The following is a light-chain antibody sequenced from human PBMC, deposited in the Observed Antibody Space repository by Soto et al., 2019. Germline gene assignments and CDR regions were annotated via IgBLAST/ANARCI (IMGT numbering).Light chain of an antibody. Sequence: DIQMTQSPSSLSASVGDRVTITCRASQSISSYLSWYQQQPGKAPKLLIYAASSLHTGVPSRFSGSGSGTDFTLTISSLQPEDSATYYCQQSYGTPLTFGQGTKLEVK. V-gene: IGKV1-39*01. CDR3: QQSYGTPLT. J-gene: IGKJ2*01. CDR1: QSISSY. CDR2: AAS.